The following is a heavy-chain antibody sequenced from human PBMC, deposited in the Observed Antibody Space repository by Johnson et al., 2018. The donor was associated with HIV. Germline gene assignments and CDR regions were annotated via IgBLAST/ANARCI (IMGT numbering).Heavy chain of an antibody. CDR3: ARDRGDYDSSGVSAFDI. CDR1: GFTFSSYA. V-gene: IGHV3-30*04. D-gene: IGHD3-22*01. CDR2: ISYDGSNK. J-gene: IGHJ3*02. Sequence: QVQLVESGGGVVQPGRSLRLSCAASGFTFSSYAMHWVRQAPGKGLEWVAVISYDGSNKYYADSVKGRFTISRDNSKNTLYLQMNSLRAEDTAVYYCARDRGDYDSSGVSAFDIWGQVTMVTVSS.